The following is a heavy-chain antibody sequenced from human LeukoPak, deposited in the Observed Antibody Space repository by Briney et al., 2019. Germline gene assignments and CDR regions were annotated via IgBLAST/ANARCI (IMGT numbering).Heavy chain of an antibody. V-gene: IGHV3-11*04. J-gene: IGHJ1*01. CDR2: ISNSGSTI. D-gene: IGHD3-9*01. CDR1: SFTFSDYY. CDR3: ARDILTGSQSRFQH. Sequence: TEGSLRLSCAASSFTFSDYYMSWIRQAPGKGLEWISYISNSGSTIYYADSVKGRFTISRDNARNSLYLQMTSLRAEDTAVYYCARDILTGSQSRFQHWGQGTLVTVSS.